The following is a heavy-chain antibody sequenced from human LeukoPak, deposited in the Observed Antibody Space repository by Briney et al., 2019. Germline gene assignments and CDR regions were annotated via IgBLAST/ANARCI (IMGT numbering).Heavy chain of an antibody. V-gene: IGHV3-48*03. J-gene: IGHJ4*02. CDR2: ISSSGSTI. CDR3: ARDRVGVSVYDSLFDY. Sequence: GGSLRLSCAASGFTFSSYEMNWVRQAPGKGLEWVSYISSSGSTIYYADSVKGRFTISRDNAKNSLYLQMNSLRAEDTAVYYCARDRVGVSVYDSLFDYWGQGTLVTVSS. D-gene: IGHD5/OR15-5a*01. CDR1: GFTFSSYE.